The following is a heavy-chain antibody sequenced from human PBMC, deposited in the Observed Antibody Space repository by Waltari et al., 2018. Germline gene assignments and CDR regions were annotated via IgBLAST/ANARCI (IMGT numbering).Heavy chain of an antibody. CDR2: SNPNSGGT. CDR1: GYTFTGYY. CDR3: ARERWPNRRDAFDI. J-gene: IGHJ3*02. V-gene: IGHV1-2*06. D-gene: IGHD2-8*01. Sequence: QVQLVQSGAEVKKPGASVKVSCKASGYTFTGYYMHWVRQAPGQGLEWMGRSNPNSGGTNYAQKFQGRVTMTRDTSISTAYMELSRLRSDDTAVYYCARERWPNRRDAFDIWGQGTMVTVSS.